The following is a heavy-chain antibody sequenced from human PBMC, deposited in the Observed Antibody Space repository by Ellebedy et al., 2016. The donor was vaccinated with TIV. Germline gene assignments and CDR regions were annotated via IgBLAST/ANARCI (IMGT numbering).Heavy chain of an antibody. J-gene: IGHJ4*02. V-gene: IGHV2-70*11. CDR2: IAWDDDK. D-gene: IGHD6-19*01. Sequence: SGPTLVKPTQTLTLTCTFSGFLLSTTRVSVSWIRQPPGKALEWLARIAWDDDKYFNTSLRTRLTISKDTSKNQVVLTMTNMDPVETTTYYCARTDGSGWAFDSWGQGTLVTVSS. CDR1: GFLLSTTRVS. CDR3: ARTDGSGWAFDS.